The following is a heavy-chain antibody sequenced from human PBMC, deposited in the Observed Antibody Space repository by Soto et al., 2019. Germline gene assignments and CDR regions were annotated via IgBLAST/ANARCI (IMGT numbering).Heavy chain of an antibody. J-gene: IGHJ3*02. CDR2: IDPSDSYT. V-gene: IGHV5-10-1*01. CDR3: ARQVYVWGSYRYNPGAFDI. CDR1: GYSFTSYW. D-gene: IGHD3-16*02. Sequence: LGESLKISCKGSGYSFTSYWISWVRQMPGKGLEWMGRIDPSDSYTNYSPSFQGHVTISADKSISTAYLQWSSLKASDTAMYYCARQVYVWGSYRYNPGAFDIWGQGTMVTVSS.